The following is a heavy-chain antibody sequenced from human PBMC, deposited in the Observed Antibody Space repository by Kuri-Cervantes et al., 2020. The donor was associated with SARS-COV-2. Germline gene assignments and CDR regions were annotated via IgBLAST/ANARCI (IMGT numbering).Heavy chain of an antibody. D-gene: IGHD3-3*01. J-gene: IGHJ6*02. V-gene: IGHV3-74*01. CDR2: INSDGSST. CDR3: ARDRYDFWSGLGYYYYGMDV. CDR1: GFTFSSYW. Sequence: GGSLRLSCAASGFTFSSYWMHWVRQAPGKGLVWVSRINSDGSSTSYEDSVKGRFTISRDNAKNTLYLQMNSLRAEDTAVYYCARDRYDFWSGLGYYYYGMDVWGQGTTVTVSS.